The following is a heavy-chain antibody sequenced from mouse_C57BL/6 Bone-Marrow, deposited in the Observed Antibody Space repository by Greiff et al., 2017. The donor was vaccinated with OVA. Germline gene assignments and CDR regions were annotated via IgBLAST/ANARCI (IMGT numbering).Heavy chain of an antibody. CDR1: GYTFTSYW. Sequence: QVHVKQPGAELVKPGASVKLSCKASGYTFTSYWMHWVKQRPGRGLEWIGRIDPNSGGTKYNEKFKSKATLTVDKPTSTAYMQLSSLTSEDSAVYYCARRVRLNWYFDVWGTGTTVTVSS. CDR2: IDPNSGGT. J-gene: IGHJ1*03. V-gene: IGHV1-72*01. CDR3: ARRVRLNWYFDV.